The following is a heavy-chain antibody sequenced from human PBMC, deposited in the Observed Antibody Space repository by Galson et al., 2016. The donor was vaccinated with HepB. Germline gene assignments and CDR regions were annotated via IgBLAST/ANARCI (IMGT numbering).Heavy chain of an antibody. CDR1: GVTISNYA. CDR3: AKDEYYDFWKVVDH. D-gene: IGHD3-3*01. J-gene: IGHJ5*02. V-gene: IGHV3-30*18. CDR2: ISYDGSNK. Sequence: SLRLSCAASGVTISNYAMHWVRQAPGKGLEWVALISYDGSNKFYADSVKGRFTISRDNSKNTLYLQMNSLRAEDTALYFCAKDEYYDFWKVVDHWGQGTLVTVSS.